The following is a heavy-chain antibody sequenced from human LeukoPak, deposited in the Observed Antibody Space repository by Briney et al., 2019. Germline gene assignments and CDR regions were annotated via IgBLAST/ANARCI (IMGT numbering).Heavy chain of an antibody. Sequence: GGSLRLSCAASGFTFSSYAMSWVRQAPGKGLEWVLAISGSGGSTYYADSVKGRFTISGDNSKNTLYLQMNSLRAEDTAVYYCGKGRRWDGYGGVDAFDIWGKGTMVTVSS. J-gene: IGHJ3*02. V-gene: IGHV3-23*01. CDR2: ISGSGGST. CDR1: GFTFSSYA. D-gene: IGHD4-23*01. CDR3: GKGRRWDGYGGVDAFDI.